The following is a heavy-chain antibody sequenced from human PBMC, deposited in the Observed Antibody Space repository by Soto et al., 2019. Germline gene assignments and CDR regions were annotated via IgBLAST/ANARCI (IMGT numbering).Heavy chain of an antibody. CDR1: GFTFSDYY. Sequence: GGSLRLCCAASGFTFSDYYMSWLRQPPGKGLEWVSYISKSGSIIHFADSVKGRFAISRDNAKNTLYLQMSSLRAEDTALYYCARDLSPYSDYYDESTSETWFDPWGQGTLVTVSS. CDR2: ISKSGSII. V-gene: IGHV3-11*01. J-gene: IGHJ5*02. CDR3: ARDLSPYSDYYDESTSETWFDP. D-gene: IGHD3-16*01.